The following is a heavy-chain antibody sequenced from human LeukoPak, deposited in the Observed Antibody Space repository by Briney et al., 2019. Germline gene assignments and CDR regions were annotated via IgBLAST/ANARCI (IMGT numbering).Heavy chain of an antibody. J-gene: IGHJ4*02. CDR1: GFTFDDYA. D-gene: IGHD6-19*01. CDR2: ISWNSGSI. CDR3: AKDLYSSGWYYFDY. Sequence: GWSLRLSCAASGFTFDDYAMHWVRQAPGKGLEWVSGISWNSGSIGYADSVKGRFTISRDNAKNSLYLQMNSLRAEDTALYYCAKDLYSSGWYYFDYWGQGTLVTVSS. V-gene: IGHV3-9*01.